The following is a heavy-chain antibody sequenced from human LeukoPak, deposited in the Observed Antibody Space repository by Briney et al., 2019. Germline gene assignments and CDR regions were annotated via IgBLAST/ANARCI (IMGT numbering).Heavy chain of an antibody. CDR3: ASPEWLPGSLDI. Sequence: SGGSLRLSCAASGFIFSNYWMTWVRQAPGKGLEWVANIKQDGSEKYYVDSVKGRFTISRDNAKNSLYLQMNSLRAEDTAVYYCASPEWLPGSLDIWGPGTMVTVSS. D-gene: IGHD3-3*01. J-gene: IGHJ3*02. V-gene: IGHV3-7*01. CDR1: GFIFSNYW. CDR2: IKQDGSEK.